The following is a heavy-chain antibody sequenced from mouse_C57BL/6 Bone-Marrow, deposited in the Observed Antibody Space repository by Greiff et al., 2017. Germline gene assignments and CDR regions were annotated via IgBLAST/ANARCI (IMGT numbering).Heavy chain of an antibody. D-gene: IGHD1-1*01. J-gene: IGHJ4*01. CDR3: ARLDYGSSPYAMDY. Sequence: QVQPKESGAELVRPGTSVKMSCKASGYTFTNYWIGWAKQRPGHGLEWIGDIYPGGGYTNYNEKFKGKATLTADKSSSTAYMQFSSLTSEDSAIYYCARLDYGSSPYAMDYWGQGTSVTVSS. CDR1: GYTFTNYW. CDR2: IYPGGGYT. V-gene: IGHV1-63*01.